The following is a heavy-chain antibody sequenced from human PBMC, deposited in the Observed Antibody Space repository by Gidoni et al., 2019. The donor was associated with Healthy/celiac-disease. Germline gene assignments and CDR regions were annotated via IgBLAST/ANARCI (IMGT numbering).Heavy chain of an antibody. J-gene: IGHJ4*02. Sequence: EVQLVQSGAEVKKPGVSLKISRTGSGYSFTSYWIGWVRQMPGKGLERMGIIYPGESDTRYSPSFQGQVTIAADKSISTAYLQWSSLKASDTAMYYCARRPKGTGYFDYWGQGTLVTVSS. CDR1: GYSFTSYW. CDR3: ARRPKGTGYFDY. CDR2: IYPGESDT. D-gene: IGHD3-10*01. V-gene: IGHV5-51*01.